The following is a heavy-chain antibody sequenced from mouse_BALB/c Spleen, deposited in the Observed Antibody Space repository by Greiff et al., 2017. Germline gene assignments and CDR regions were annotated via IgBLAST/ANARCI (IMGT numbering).Heavy chain of an antibody. CDR2: IWAGGST. D-gene: IGHD2-2*01. V-gene: IGHV2-9*02. CDR1: GFSLTSYG. Sequence: VMLVESGPGLVAPSQSLSITCTVSGFSLTSYGVHWVRQPPGKGLEWLGVIWAGGSTNYNSALMSRLSISKDNSKSQVFLKMNSLQTDDTAMYYCARERYGYAFAYWGQGTLVTVSA. CDR3: ARERYGYAFAY. J-gene: IGHJ3*01.